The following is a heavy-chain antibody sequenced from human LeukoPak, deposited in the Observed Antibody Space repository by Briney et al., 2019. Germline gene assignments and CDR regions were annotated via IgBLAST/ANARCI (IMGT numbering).Heavy chain of an antibody. CDR1: GYTFTSYD. V-gene: IGHV1-8*01. Sequence: ASVKVSCKASGYTFTSYDINWVRQATGQGLEWMGWMNPNSGNTGYAQKFQGRVTMTRNTSISTAYMELSSLRSEDTAVYYCARCRRKRWLRWYYYYYMDVWGKGTTVTVSS. D-gene: IGHD5-24*01. J-gene: IGHJ6*03. CDR2: MNPNSGNT. CDR3: ARCRRKRWLRWYYYYYMDV.